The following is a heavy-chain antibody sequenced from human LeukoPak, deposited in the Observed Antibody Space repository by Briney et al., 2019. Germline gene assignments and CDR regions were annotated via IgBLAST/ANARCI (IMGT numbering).Heavy chain of an antibody. CDR2: INPNSGGT. J-gene: IGHJ4*02. Sequence: GASVKVSRKASGYTFTGYYLHWVRRAPGQGLEWMGWINPNSGGTNYAQKFQGRVTMTGDTSISTAYTELSGLTSDDTAVYYCARRAATDYWGQGTLVTVSS. V-gene: IGHV1-2*02. CDR1: GYTFTGYY. D-gene: IGHD2-15*01. CDR3: ARRAATDY.